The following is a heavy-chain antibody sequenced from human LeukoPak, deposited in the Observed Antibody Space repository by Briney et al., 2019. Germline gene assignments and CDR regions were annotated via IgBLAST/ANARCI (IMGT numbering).Heavy chain of an antibody. J-gene: IGHJ6*03. D-gene: IGHD6-19*01. Sequence: GGSLRLSCAASGFTFSAYSMNWVRQAPEKGLEWISHITGFISSIYYADSVKGRFTISRDNAKNSLYLQMNSLRAEDTAVYCCVRLRGSSFSYYYMDVWGKGTTVTVSS. CDR2: ITGFISSI. CDR1: GFTFSAYS. CDR3: VRLRGSSFSYYYMDV. V-gene: IGHV3-48*01.